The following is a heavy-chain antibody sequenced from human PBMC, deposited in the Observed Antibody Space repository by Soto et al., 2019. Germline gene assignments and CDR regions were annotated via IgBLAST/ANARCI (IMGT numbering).Heavy chain of an antibody. CDR1: GGSFSGYY. J-gene: IGHJ3*02. Sequence: SETLSLTCAVYGGSFSGYYWSWIRQPPGKGLEWIGEINHSGSTNYNPSLKSRVTISVDTSKNQFSLKLSSVTAADTAVYYCARPRGRITGREAFDIWGQGTMVTVSS. D-gene: IGHD1-20*01. CDR2: INHSGST. V-gene: IGHV4-34*01. CDR3: ARPRGRITGREAFDI.